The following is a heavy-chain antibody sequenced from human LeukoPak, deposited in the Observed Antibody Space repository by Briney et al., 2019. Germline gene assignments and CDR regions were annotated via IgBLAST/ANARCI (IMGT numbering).Heavy chain of an antibody. CDR2: IYYSGST. J-gene: IGHJ5*02. Sequence: SQTLSLTCTVSGGSISSGGYYWSWIRQHPGTGLEWIGYIYYSGSTYYNPSLKSRVTISVDTSKNQFSLKLSSVTAADTAVYYCAREDEYSYGSAWFDPWGQGTLVTVSS. D-gene: IGHD5-18*01. V-gene: IGHV4-31*03. CDR3: AREDEYSYGSAWFDP. CDR1: GGSISSGGYY.